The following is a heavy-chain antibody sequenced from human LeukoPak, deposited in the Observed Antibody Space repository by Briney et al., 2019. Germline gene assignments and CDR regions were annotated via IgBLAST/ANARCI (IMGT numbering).Heavy chain of an antibody. CDR1: GGSISGFY. CDR2: TYYSGNT. V-gene: IGHV4-59*01. Sequence: SQTLSLTCTVSGGSISGFYWSWIRQPPGKGLEWIGYTYYSGNTNYNPSLKSRVTISVDTSKNQFSLKLSSVTAADTAVYYCARDGPTGDSDYWGQGTLVTVSS. CDR3: ARDGPTGDSDY. J-gene: IGHJ4*02. D-gene: IGHD7-27*01.